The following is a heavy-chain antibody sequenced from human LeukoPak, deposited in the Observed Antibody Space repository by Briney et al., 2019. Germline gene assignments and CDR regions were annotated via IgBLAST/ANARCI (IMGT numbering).Heavy chain of an antibody. CDR1: GLTFSSSA. Sequence: GGSLRLSCTASGLTFSSSAMSWVRQAPGKGLEWVSAISGNGGPAFYTDSVKGRFTISRDNSKNRLFLQMNSLRAEDAAVYYCAKDIGIAARPGGYNWFDPWGQGTLVTVSS. J-gene: IGHJ5*02. V-gene: IGHV3-23*01. D-gene: IGHD6-6*01. CDR2: ISGNGGPA. CDR3: AKDIGIAARPGGYNWFDP.